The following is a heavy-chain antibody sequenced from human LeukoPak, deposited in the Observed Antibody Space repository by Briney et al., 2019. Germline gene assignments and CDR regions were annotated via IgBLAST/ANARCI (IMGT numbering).Heavy chain of an antibody. D-gene: IGHD6-19*01. CDR3: ARAHIAVAGGYYFDY. CDR2: ISGSGGST. Sequence: HPGGSLRLSCAASGFPFSFYAMSWVRQAPGKGLEWVSAISGSGGSTYYADSVKGRFTISRDNAKNSLYLQMNSLRAEDTAVYYCARAHIAVAGGYYFDYWGQGTLVTVSS. CDR1: GFPFSFYA. J-gene: IGHJ4*02. V-gene: IGHV3-23*01.